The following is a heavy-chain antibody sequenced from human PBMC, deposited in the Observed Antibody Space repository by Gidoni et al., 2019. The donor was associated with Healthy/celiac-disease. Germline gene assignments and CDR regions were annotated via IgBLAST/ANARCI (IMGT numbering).Heavy chain of an antibody. V-gene: IGHV4-39*01. Sequence: QLQLQESGPGLVKPSETLSITCTVSGGSISSSSYYWGWIRQPPGKGLEWIGSIYYSGSTYYNPSLKSRVTISVDTSKNQFSLKLSSVTAADTAVYYCARLSAAFPIDYWGQGTLVTVSS. CDR1: GGSISSSSYY. CDR3: ARLSAAFPIDY. J-gene: IGHJ4*02. CDR2: IYYSGST. D-gene: IGHD2-15*01.